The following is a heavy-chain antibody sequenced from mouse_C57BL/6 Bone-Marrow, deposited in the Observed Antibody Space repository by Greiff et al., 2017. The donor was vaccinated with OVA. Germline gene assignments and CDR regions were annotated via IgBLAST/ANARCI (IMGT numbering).Heavy chain of an antibody. CDR3: ARGEYYGEDYFED. CDR2: IDPSDSYT. D-gene: IGHD1-1*02. CDR1: GYTFTSYW. Sequence: QVQLQQSGAELVMPGASVKLSCKASGYTFTSYWMHWVKQRPGQGLEWIGEIDPSDSYTNYNQKFKGKSTLTVDKSSSTDYMQLSSLTTEDAEEYDGARGEYYGEDYFEDWGKGTTLTVDS. J-gene: IGHJ2*01. V-gene: IGHV1-69*01.